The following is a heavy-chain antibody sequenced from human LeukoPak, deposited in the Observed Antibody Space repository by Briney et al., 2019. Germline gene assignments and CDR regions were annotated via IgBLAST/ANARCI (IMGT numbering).Heavy chain of an antibody. Sequence: PSETLPLTCTVSGGSISSGDYYWSWIRQPPGKGLEWIGYIYYSGSTYYNPSLKSRVTISVDTSKNQFSLKLSSVTAADTAVYYCARVVASRSWGFDYWGQGTLVTVSS. J-gene: IGHJ4*02. V-gene: IGHV4-30-4*01. CDR1: GGSISSGDYY. D-gene: IGHD2-21*01. CDR2: IYYSGST. CDR3: ARVVASRSWGFDY.